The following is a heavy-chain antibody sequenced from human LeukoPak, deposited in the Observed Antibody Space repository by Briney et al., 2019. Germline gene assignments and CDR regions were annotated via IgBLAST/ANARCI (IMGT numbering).Heavy chain of an antibody. CDR1: GYTFTGYY. V-gene: IGHV1-2*06. Sequence: AASVKVSCKASGYTFTGYYMHWVRQAPGQGLEWMGRINPNNGGTNYAQKFQGRVTMTRETSISTAYMELSRLPSDDTAVYYCARSTVTHDAFDIWGQGTMVTVSS. CDR3: ARSTVTHDAFDI. CDR2: INPNNGGT. J-gene: IGHJ3*02. D-gene: IGHD4-17*01.